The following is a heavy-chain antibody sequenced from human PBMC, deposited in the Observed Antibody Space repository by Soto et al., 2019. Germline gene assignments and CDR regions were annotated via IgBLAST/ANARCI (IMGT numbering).Heavy chain of an antibody. V-gene: IGHV3-7*01. CDR2: IKQNGTEK. Sequence: EVQLVESGGGLVQPGGSLRLSCLTSGFSFSSYWMSWVRQAPGKGLEWVANIKQNGTEKFYVDSVKGRFTISRDNAKNSLYLDMNSMRAEDTAVYYCAREKWLQFYFYYGLDVWGQGTTVTVSS. J-gene: IGHJ6*02. D-gene: IGHD4-4*01. CDR3: AREKWLQFYFYYGLDV. CDR1: GFSFSSYW.